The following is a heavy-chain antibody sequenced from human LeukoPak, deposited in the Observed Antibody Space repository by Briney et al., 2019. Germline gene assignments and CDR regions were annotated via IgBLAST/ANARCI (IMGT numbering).Heavy chain of an antibody. CDR1: GFTFSNYG. J-gene: IGHJ4*02. Sequence: GSLRLSCAASGFTFSNYGMHRVRQAPGKGLEWAAFISYDGSKKYYADSVKGRFTISRDNSKNTLYLQMNSLRTEDTAVYYCARVISGYYCDHWGQGTLVTVSS. D-gene: IGHD3-22*01. CDR2: ISYDGSKK. V-gene: IGHV3-30*03. CDR3: ARVISGYYCDH.